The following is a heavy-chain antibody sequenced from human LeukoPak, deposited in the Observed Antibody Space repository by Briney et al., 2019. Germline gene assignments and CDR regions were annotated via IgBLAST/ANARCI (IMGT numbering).Heavy chain of an antibody. D-gene: IGHD1-26*01. Sequence: GGSLRLSCAASGFTFSSYAMHWVRQAPGKGLEWVAVISYDGSNKYYADSVKGRFTISRDNSKNTLYLQMNSLRVEDTAVYYCAKASGPWGQGTLVTVSS. CDR2: ISYDGSNK. CDR3: AKASGP. CDR1: GFTFSSYA. J-gene: IGHJ5*02. V-gene: IGHV3-30-3*01.